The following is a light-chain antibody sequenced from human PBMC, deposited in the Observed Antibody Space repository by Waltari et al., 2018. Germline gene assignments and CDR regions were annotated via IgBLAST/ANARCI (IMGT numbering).Light chain of an antibody. CDR3: QQYGSSPLT. CDR2: GAS. J-gene: IGKJ4*01. Sequence: EIVLTQSPGTLSLSPGERAPLSCRARQSVSSSYLAWYQQKPGQAPRLLIYGASSRATGIPDRFSGSGSGTDFTLTISRLEPEDFAVYYCQQYGSSPLTFGGGTKVEIK. CDR1: QSVSSSY. V-gene: IGKV3-20*01.